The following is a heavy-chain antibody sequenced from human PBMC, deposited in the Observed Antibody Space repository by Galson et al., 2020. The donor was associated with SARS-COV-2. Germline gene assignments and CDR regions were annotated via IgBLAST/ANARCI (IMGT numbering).Heavy chain of an antibody. V-gene: IGHV4-34*01. Sequence: SETLSLTCAVYGGSFRGYYWSWIRQPPGKGLEWIGEINHSGSTNYNPSLKSQVTISVDTSKNQFSLKLSSVTAADTAVYYCARGVQMDIVVVPAAIPFDYWGQGTLVTVSS. CDR3: ARGVQMDIVVVPAAIPFDY. D-gene: IGHD2-2*02. CDR1: GGSFRGYY. J-gene: IGHJ4*02. CDR2: INHSGST.